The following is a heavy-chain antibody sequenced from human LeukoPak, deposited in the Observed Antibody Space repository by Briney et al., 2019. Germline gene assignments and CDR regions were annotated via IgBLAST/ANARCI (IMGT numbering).Heavy chain of an antibody. CDR1: GGTFSSYA. D-gene: IGHD6-6*01. J-gene: IGHJ5*02. CDR2: IIPIFGIA. Sequence: GASVKVSCKASGGTFSSYAISWVRQAPGQGLEWMGRIIPIFGIANYAQKFQGRVTITADKSTSTAYMELSSLRSEDTAAYYCARAGSSLVWFDPWGQGTLVTVSS. V-gene: IGHV1-69*04. CDR3: ARAGSSLVWFDP.